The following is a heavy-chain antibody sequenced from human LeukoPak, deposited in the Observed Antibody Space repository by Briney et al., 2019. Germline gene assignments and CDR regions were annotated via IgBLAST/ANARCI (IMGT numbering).Heavy chain of an antibody. V-gene: IGHV4-39*01. D-gene: IGHD3-22*01. Sequence: SETLSLPCTVSGGSISSRSYYWGWIRQPPGKGLEWIGSIYYSGSTYYNPSLKSRVTISVDTSENQFSLKLSSVTAADTAVYYCARLPNYYDSSGYYYYFDYWGQGTLVTVSS. CDR1: GGSISSRSYY. CDR3: ARLPNYYDSSGYYYYFDY. J-gene: IGHJ4*02. CDR2: IYYSGST.